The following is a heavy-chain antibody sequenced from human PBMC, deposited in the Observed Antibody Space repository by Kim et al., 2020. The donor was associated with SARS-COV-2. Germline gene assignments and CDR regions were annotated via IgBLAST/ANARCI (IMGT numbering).Heavy chain of an antibody. D-gene: IGHD7-27*01. J-gene: IGHJ4*02. V-gene: IGHV3-30*03. CDR3: ARDANWGYYFDY. Sequence: YYAESVKGRFTHSRNTSKNPLYLQMNSLTTEETAVYYGARDANWGYYFDYWGQGTLVTVSS.